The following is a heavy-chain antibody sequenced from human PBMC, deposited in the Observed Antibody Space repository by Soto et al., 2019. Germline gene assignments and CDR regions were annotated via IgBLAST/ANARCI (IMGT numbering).Heavy chain of an antibody. Sequence: EVQLVESGGGLVKPGGSLRLSCAASGFTFSSYSMNWVRQAPGKGLEWVSSISSSSSYIYYADSVKGRFTISRDNAKNSLYLQMNSLRAEDTAVYYCARDGSAVTTVSGWYFDLWGRGTLVTVSS. J-gene: IGHJ2*01. CDR3: ARDGSAVTTVSGWYFDL. CDR2: ISSSSSYI. D-gene: IGHD4-17*01. CDR1: GFTFSSYS. V-gene: IGHV3-21*01.